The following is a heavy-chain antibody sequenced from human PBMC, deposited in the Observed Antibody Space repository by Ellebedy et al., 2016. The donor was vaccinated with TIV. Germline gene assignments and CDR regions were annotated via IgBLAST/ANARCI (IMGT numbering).Heavy chain of an antibody. D-gene: IGHD3-10*01. CDR3: ARLGGWFGELLPTMDV. J-gene: IGHJ6*02. Sequence: GGSLRLXXKGSGYNFTNYWIGWVRQMPGKGLEWMGIIYPGDSDTRYSPSFQGQVTISADKSISTAYLQWSSLKASDNSKYYCARLGGWFGELLPTMDVWGQGTTVTVSS. V-gene: IGHV5-51*01. CDR1: GYNFTNYW. CDR2: IYPGDSDT.